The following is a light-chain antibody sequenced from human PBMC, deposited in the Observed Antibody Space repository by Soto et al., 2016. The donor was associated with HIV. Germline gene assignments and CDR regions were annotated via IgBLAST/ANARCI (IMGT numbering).Light chain of an antibody. CDR3: MQALQIPLT. J-gene: IGKJ5*01. V-gene: IGKV2-28*01. Sequence: DFVMTQSPLSLPVTPGEPASISCMSSQSLLHSNGYNYADWYLQKPGQSPQLLIYLGSNRASGVPDRFSGSGSGTDFTLKISRVGAEDVGAYYCMQALQIPLTFGQGHDWRLN. CDR1: QSLLHSNGYNY. CDR2: LGS.